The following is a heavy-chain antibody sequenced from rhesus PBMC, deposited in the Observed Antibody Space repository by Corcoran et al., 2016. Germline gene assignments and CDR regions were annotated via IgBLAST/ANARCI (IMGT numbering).Heavy chain of an antibody. Sequence: QVQLQESGPGLVKPSETLSLTCAVSGGSVSSSNWWSWIRQPPGKGLEWIGYISGSSGSTYYNPSLKSRVTSSTDASKNQFSLKLSAGTAADTAVYYCAREDPGGIAAAGVDYWGQGVLVTVSS. D-gene: IGHD6-43*01. J-gene: IGHJ4*01. V-gene: IGHV4-65*01. CDR3: AREDPGGIAAAGVDY. CDR2: ISGSSGST. CDR1: GGSVSSSNW.